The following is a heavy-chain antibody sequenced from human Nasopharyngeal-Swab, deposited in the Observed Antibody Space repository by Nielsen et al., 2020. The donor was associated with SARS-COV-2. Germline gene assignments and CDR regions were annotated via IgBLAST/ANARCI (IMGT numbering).Heavy chain of an antibody. D-gene: IGHD3-16*01. CDR1: GYSFTSYW. CDR2: IYPGDSDT. Sequence: GGSLRLSCKGSGYSFTSYWIGWVRQMPGKGLEWMGIIYPGDSDTRYSPSFQGHVTISADKSISTAYLQWGSLKASDTAMYYCARQPFGGHASYYFDSWGQGTLVTVSS. CDR3: ARQPFGGHASYYFDS. J-gene: IGHJ4*02. V-gene: IGHV5-51*01.